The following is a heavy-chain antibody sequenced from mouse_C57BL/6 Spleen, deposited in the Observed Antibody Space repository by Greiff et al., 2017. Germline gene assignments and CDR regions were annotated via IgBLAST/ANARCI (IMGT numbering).Heavy chain of an antibody. CDR2: IWTGGGT. Sequence: QVQLKESGPGLVAPSQSLSITCTVSGFSLTSYAISWVRQPPGKGLEWLGVIWTGGGTNYNSALKSRLSISKDNSKSQVVLKRNSRQAYDTARYYCATHYCGRAMDYWGQGTSVTVAS. J-gene: IGHJ4*01. CDR1: GFSLTSYA. V-gene: IGHV2-9-1*01. D-gene: IGHD1-1*01. CDR3: ATHYCGRAMDY.